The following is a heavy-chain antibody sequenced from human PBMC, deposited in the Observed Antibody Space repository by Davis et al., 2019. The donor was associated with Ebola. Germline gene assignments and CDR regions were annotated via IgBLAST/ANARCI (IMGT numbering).Heavy chain of an antibody. J-gene: IGHJ6*02. V-gene: IGHV3-30*04. CDR1: GFTFSNYA. D-gene: IGHD2-2*01. CDR3: AKDRRPGDIVLVPAAPGMDV. Sequence: GESLKISCATSGFTFSNYAMHWVRQAPGKGLEWVAVISYDGSNKYYADSVKGRFIISRDNSKNTLYLQMNSLRAEDTAVYYCAKDRRPGDIVLVPAAPGMDVWGQGTTVTVSS. CDR2: ISYDGSNK.